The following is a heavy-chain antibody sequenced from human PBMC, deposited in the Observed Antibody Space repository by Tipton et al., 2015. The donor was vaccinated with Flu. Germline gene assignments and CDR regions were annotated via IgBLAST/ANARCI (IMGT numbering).Heavy chain of an antibody. V-gene: IGHV4-4*07. D-gene: IGHD3-9*01. CDR2: VYTNGSP. CDR1: DVSISDSF. Sequence: TLSLTCTVSDVSISDSFWSWIRQSPGKGLEFIGRVYTNGSPKYISSLKRRVRMSMDTSKNQFSLKLTSVTAADTAVYYCARLTARGTDSWGQGMLVTVSS. J-gene: IGHJ4*02. CDR3: ARLTARGTDS.